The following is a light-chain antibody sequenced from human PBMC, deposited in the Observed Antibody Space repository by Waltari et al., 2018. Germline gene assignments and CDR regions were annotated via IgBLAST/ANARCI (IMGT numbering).Light chain of an antibody. V-gene: IGLV4-69*01. J-gene: IGLJ2*01. CDR1: SDHSNYA. Sequence: LALTQSPSASASLGASVTVTCTLSSDHSNYALAWHPQQPQKGPRYLMKVNSDGSHIRGAGISDRFSGSSSGAERYLTISSLQSEDEGDYYCQTWDIATVVFGGGTKLTVL. CDR2: VNSDGSH. CDR3: QTWDIATVV.